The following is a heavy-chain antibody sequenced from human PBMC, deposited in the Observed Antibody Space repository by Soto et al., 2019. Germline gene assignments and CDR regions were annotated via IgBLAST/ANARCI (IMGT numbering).Heavy chain of an antibody. CDR1: VASITDYY. D-gene: IGHD3-10*01. CDR3: ARGSFTMVRRVITTRWWDP. V-gene: IGHV4-59*01. J-gene: IGHJ5*02. CDR2: ISDRGVT. Sequence: SETLSLTCTVSVASITDYYWSWIRQSPGKGLEWIGHISDRGVTTYTPSLKSRVTMSEDTSKNQVSLRVTSVTAADTAVYYCARGSFTMVRRVITTRWWDPCGQGNLVTASS.